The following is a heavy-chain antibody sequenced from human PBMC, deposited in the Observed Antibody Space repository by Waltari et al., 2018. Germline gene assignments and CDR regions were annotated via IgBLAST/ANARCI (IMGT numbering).Heavy chain of an antibody. CDR2: IRSKANSDAT. V-gene: IGHV3-73*01. J-gene: IGHJ4*02. CDR1: GFTFSGSA. D-gene: IGHD6-19*01. Sequence: EVQLVESGGGLVQPGGSLKLSCAASGFTFSGSAMHWVSQASGKGCEWFVRIRSKANSDATAYAASVKGRFTISRDDSKNTAYLQMNSLKTEDTAVYYCTSIAVAAGDYWGQGTLVTVSA. CDR3: TSIAVAAGDY.